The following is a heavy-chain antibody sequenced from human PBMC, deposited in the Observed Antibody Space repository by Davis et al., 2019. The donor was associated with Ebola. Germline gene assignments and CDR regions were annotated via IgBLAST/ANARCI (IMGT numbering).Heavy chain of an antibody. J-gene: IGHJ4*02. CDR1: GYTFTGYY. Sequence: AASVKVSCKASGYTFTGYYMHWVRQAPGQGLEWMGWINPNSGGTNYAQKFQGWVTMTRDTSISTAYMELSRLRSDDTAVYYCARGATVTTSYFDYWGQGTLVTVSS. V-gene: IGHV1-2*04. CDR3: ARGATVTTSYFDY. D-gene: IGHD4-17*01. CDR2: INPNSGGT.